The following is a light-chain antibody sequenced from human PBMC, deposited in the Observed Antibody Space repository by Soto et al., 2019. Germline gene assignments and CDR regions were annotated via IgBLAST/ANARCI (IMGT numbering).Light chain of an antibody. CDR2: GAS. V-gene: IGKV3-20*01. CDR3: QQYGSPPLT. CDR1: QSFGSNY. Sequence: EIVLTQSPGALSLSLGERATLSCRASQSFGSNYLAWYQQKPGQAPRLLIYGASSRATGIPDRFSGGGSGTDFTLTISRLEPEDFAVYYCQQYGSPPLTFGGGTKVEIK. J-gene: IGKJ4*01.